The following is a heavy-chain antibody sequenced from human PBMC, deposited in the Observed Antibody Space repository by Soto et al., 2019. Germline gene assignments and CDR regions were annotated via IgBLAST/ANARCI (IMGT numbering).Heavy chain of an antibody. D-gene: IGHD3-22*01. CDR3: ARGYYDSSGSLQID. J-gene: IGHJ4*02. CDR1: GGSISSYY. CDR2: IYYSGST. Sequence: SETLSLTCTVSGGSISSYYWSWIRQPPGEGLEWIGYIYYSGSTNYNPSLKSRVTISVDTSKNQFSLKLSSVTAADTAVYYCARGYYDSSGSLQIDWGQGTLVTVSS. V-gene: IGHV4-59*01.